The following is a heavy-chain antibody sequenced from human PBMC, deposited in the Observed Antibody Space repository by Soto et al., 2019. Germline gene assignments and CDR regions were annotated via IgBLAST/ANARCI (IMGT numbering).Heavy chain of an antibody. V-gene: IGHV3-74*01. Sequence: EVQLVESGGGLVQPGGSLRLSCVASGFTFSSYWMHWVRQAPRKGLAWVSRIKFDGSSTSYADSVKGRVTISRDNAKNTVYLQMNSLRADDTGVYYCAIGIRNYYGVDVWGQGTTVTVSS. CDR1: GFTFSSYW. J-gene: IGHJ6*02. D-gene: IGHD1-20*01. CDR2: IKFDGSST. CDR3: AIGIRNYYGVDV.